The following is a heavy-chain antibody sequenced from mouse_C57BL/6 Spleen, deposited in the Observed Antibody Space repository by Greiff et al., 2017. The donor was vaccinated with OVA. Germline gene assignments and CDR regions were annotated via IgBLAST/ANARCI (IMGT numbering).Heavy chain of an antibody. D-gene: IGHD2-1*01. Sequence: VQLQQPGAELVMPGASVKLSCKASGYTFTSYWMHWVKQRPGQGLEWIGEIDPSDSYTNYNQKFKGKSTLTVDKSSSTAYMQLSSLTSEDSAVYYCARGNYLYYAMDYWGQGTSVTVSS. CDR2: IDPSDSYT. CDR1: GYTFTSYW. CDR3: ARGNYLYYAMDY. J-gene: IGHJ4*01. V-gene: IGHV1-69*01.